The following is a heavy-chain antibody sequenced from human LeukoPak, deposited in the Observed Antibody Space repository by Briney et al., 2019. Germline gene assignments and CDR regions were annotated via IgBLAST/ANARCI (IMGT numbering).Heavy chain of an antibody. CDR2: ISTSGSTI. J-gene: IGHJ4*02. CDR1: RFTFIRYE. D-gene: IGHD6-19*01. Sequence: GGSLRLSCAASRFTFIRYEMNWVRQAPGKALEWLSYISTSGSTIYYADSVKGRFTISRDNAKNSLYLQLHSLRAEDTAVYYCARSVAGFDYWGQGTLVTVSS. V-gene: IGHV3-48*03. CDR3: ARSVAGFDY.